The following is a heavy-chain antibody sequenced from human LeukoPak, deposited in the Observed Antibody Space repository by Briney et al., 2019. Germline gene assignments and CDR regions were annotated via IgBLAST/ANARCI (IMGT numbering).Heavy chain of an antibody. CDR2: ISSGGSTT. CDR1: GFTFGDFH. J-gene: IGHJ4*02. CDR3: ARDPHAGIFDS. V-gene: IGHV3-48*02. Sequence: GGSLRLSCATSGFTFGDFHMNWLRQAPGKGLEHVSYISSGGSTTYYADSAVGRFSISRDDAKNFLYLQMDSLRDGDTAVYYCARDPHAGIFDSWGQGTLVTVSS.